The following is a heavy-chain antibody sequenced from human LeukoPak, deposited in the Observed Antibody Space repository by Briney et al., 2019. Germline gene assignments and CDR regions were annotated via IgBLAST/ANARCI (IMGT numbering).Heavy chain of an antibody. CDR1: EFTFNNYA. CDR2: INHSGTT. Sequence: GSLRLSCAASEFTFNNYAMSWVRQPPGKGLEWIGEINHSGTTNYNPSLKSRVTISVDTSKNQFSLELSSVTAADTAVYYCARSGGFRGYEGDYFDSWGQGTLVTVSS. J-gene: IGHJ4*02. CDR3: ARSGGFRGYEGDYFDS. D-gene: IGHD5-12*01. V-gene: IGHV4-34*01.